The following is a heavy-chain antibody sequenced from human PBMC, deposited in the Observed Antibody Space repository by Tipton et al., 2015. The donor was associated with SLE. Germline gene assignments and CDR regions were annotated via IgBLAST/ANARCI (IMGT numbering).Heavy chain of an antibody. J-gene: IGHJ6*03. CDR2: ISSSSSYI. Sequence: SLRLSCAASGFTFSSYSMNWVRQAPGKGLEWVSSISSSSSYIYYADSVKGRFTISRDNAKNSLYLQMNSLRAEDTAVYYYARGLRINDSRRDYYYYYYMGVWGKGPTVSVS. V-gene: IGHV3-21*01. D-gene: IGHD3-22*01. CDR3: ARGLRINDSRRDYYYYYYMGV. CDR1: GFTFSSYS.